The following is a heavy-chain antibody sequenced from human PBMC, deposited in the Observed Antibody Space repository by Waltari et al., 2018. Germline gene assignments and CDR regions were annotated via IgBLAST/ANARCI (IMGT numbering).Heavy chain of an antibody. D-gene: IGHD6-6*01. CDR3: ARGRAARRANWFDP. CDR1: GGSFSGYS. V-gene: IGHV4-34*01. CDR2: INHSGST. J-gene: IGHJ5*02. Sequence: QVQLQQWGAGLLKPSETLSLTCAVYGGSFSGYSWSWIRQPPGKGLEWIGEINHSGSTNYNPSLKSRVTISVDTSKNQFSLKLSSVTAADTAVYYCARGRAARRANWFDPWGQGTLVTVSS.